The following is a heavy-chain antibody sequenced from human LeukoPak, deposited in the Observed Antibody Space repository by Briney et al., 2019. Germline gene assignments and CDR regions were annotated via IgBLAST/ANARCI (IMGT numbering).Heavy chain of an antibody. CDR2: INHSGST. Sequence: SETLSLTCAVYGVSFSGYYWSWIRQPPGKGLEWIGEINHSGSTNYNPSLKSRVTISVDTSKNQFSLKLSSVTAADTAVYYCARGDRYSYGRFDYWGQGTLVTVSS. D-gene: IGHD5-18*01. J-gene: IGHJ4*02. CDR3: ARGDRYSYGRFDY. V-gene: IGHV4-34*01. CDR1: GVSFSGYY.